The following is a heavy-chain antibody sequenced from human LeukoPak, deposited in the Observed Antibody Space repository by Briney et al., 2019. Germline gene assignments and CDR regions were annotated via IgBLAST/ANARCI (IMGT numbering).Heavy chain of an antibody. D-gene: IGHD3-10*01. J-gene: IGHJ4*02. V-gene: IGHV3-23*01. CDR3: AKNVLLWFGESSYFDY. CDR2: ISGSGGST. Sequence: GGSLRLSCAASGFTFSSYAMSWVRQPPGKGLEWVSAISGSGGSTYYADSVKGRFTISRDNSKNTLYLQMNGLRAEDTAVYYCAKNVLLWFGESSYFDYWGQGTLVTVSS. CDR1: GFTFSSYA.